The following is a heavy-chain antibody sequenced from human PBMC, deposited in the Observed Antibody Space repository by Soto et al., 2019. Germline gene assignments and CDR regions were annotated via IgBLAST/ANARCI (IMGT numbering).Heavy chain of an antibody. CDR3: AMAYSSSWTYFDY. CDR1: GYSFTSYW. D-gene: IGHD6-13*01. CDR2: IYPGDSDT. Sequence: GESLKISCKGSGYSFTSYWIGWVRQMPGKGLEWMGIIYPGDSDTRYSPSFQGQVTISADKSISTAYLQWSSLKASDIAMYYCAMAYSSSWTYFDYWGQGTLVTVSS. J-gene: IGHJ4*02. V-gene: IGHV5-51*01.